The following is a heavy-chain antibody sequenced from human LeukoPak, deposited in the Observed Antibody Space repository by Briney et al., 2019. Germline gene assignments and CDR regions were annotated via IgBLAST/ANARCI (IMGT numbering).Heavy chain of an antibody. V-gene: IGHV3-30*02. CDR3: ARVYRIAIDGLDAFDI. CDR1: GFTFSSYD. CDR2: IHYDGSKN. J-gene: IGHJ3*02. Sequence: GGSLRLSCAASGFTFSSYDVHWVRQAPGKGLEWVAFIHYDGSKNYYVDSVKGRFTISRDNSKSTLYLQMNSLRPEDTAVYYCARVYRIAIDGLDAFDIWGQGTMVTVSS. D-gene: IGHD6-13*01.